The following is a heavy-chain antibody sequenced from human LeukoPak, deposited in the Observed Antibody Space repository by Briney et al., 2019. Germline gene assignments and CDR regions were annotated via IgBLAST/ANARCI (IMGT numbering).Heavy chain of an antibody. CDR2: INHSGST. D-gene: IGHD5-12*01. V-gene: IGHV4-30-2*01. J-gene: IGHJ4*02. CDR3: ARAAREDIVATSGVDY. CDR1: GGSISSGGYY. Sequence: SQTLSLTCTVSGGSISSGGYYWSWIRQPPGKGLEWIGEINHSGSTNYNPSLKSRVTISVDTSKNQFSLKLSSVTAADTAVYYCARAAREDIVATSGVDYWGQGTLVTVSS.